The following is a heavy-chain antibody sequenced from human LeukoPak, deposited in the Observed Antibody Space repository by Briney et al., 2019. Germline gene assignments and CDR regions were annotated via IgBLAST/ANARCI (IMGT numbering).Heavy chain of an antibody. Sequence: PGGSLRLSCAASGFTFRNFAMSWVRQAPGKGLEWVSHITNNADATYYADSVKGRFTVSRDNSNNILYLQLDSLRAEDAAVYYCAEDFWSGNYQSGGLDVWAQGSTVTVSS. J-gene: IGHJ6*02. CDR1: GFTFRNFA. CDR2: ITNNADAT. V-gene: IGHV3-23*01. D-gene: IGHD3-3*01. CDR3: AEDFWSGNYQSGGLDV.